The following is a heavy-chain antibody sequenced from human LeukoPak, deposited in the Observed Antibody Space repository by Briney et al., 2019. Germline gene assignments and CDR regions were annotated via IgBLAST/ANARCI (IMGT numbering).Heavy chain of an antibody. D-gene: IGHD4-23*01. CDR2: VRSKANSYAT. CDR3: AKNGLRWKYAEYFQH. CDR1: GFTFSAST. J-gene: IGHJ1*01. Sequence: GGSLKLSCAASGFTFSASTMHWVRQASGKGLEWVGRVRSKANSYATAYAASVTGRFTISRDDSKNTAYLQMNSLRAEDTAVYYCAKNGLRWKYAEYFQHWGQGTLVTVSS. V-gene: IGHV3-73*01.